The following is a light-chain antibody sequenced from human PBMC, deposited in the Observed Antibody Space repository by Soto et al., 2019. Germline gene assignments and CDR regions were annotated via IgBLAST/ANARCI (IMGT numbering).Light chain of an antibody. V-gene: IGLV1-40*01. CDR3: QSHDSSLSGSV. J-gene: IGLJ2*01. CDR1: SSNIGAGYD. Sequence: QSVLTQPPSVSGAPGQRVTISCTGSSSNIGAGYDVHWYQQLPGTAPKLLIYGNNNRPSGVPDRFSGSKSGTSASLAITGLQAEDEADYDCQSHDSSLSGSVFGGGTKLTVL. CDR2: GNN.